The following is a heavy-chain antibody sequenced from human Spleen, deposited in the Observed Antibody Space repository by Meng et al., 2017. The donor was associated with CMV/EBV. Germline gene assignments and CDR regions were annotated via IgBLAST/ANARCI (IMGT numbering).Heavy chain of an antibody. CDR3: ARVVPGNWFDP. J-gene: IGHJ5*02. D-gene: IGHD2-2*01. V-gene: IGHV3-21*01. CDR1: GVTFSSYS. CDR2: ISSSSSYI. Sequence: SCAASGVTFSSYSMNWVRQAPGKGLEWVSSISSSSSYIYYADSVKGRFTISRDNAKNSLYLQMNSLRAEDTAVYYCARVVPGNWFDPWGQGTLVTVSS.